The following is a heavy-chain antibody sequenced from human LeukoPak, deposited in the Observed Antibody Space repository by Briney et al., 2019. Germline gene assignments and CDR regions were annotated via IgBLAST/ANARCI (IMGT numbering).Heavy chain of an antibody. Sequence: GASVKVSCKVSGYTLTNLSMHWVRPAPGKGLEWMGGFDPEDGETIYAQKFQGRVTMTEDTSTDTAYMELSSLRSEDTAVYYCSTSVYDSSAQWWFDPWGQGTLVTVSS. CDR3: STSVYDSSAQWWFDP. J-gene: IGHJ5*02. V-gene: IGHV1-24*01. D-gene: IGHD3-22*01. CDR2: FDPEDGET. CDR1: GYTLTNLS.